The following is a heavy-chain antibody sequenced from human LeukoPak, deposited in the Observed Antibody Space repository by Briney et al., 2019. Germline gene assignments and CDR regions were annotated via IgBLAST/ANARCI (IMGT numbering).Heavy chain of an antibody. V-gene: IGHV1-8*03. D-gene: IGHD2-15*01. CDR3: ARGLGGGGSWLWDWYFDR. Sequence: ASVKVSCKASGYTFTSYDINWVRQATGQGLEWMGWINPNSGNTNYAQKFQGRVTITRNTSISTAYMELSRLRSDDTAVYYCARGLGGGGSWLWDWYFDRGGGGTLVTVS. J-gene: IGHJ2*01. CDR2: INPNSGNT. CDR1: GYTFTSYD.